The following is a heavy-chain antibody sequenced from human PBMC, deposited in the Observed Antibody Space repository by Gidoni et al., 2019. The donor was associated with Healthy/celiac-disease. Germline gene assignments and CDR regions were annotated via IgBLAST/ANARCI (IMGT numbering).Heavy chain of an antibody. D-gene: IGHD1-26*01. J-gene: IGHJ4*02. CDR2: ISYDGSNK. V-gene: IGHV3-30*01. CDR3: ARGGEEHEQVFDY. CDR1: GFTFSSYA. Sequence: QVQLVESGGGVVQPGRSLRLSCAASGFTFSSYAMHWVRQAPGKGLEWVAVISYDGSNKYYADSVKGRFTISRDNSKNTLYLQMNSLRAEDTAVYYCARGGEEHEQVFDYWGQGTLVTVSS.